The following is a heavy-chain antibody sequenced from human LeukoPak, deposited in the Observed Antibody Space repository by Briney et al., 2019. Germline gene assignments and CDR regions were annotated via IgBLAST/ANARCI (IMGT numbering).Heavy chain of an antibody. D-gene: IGHD2-2*01. J-gene: IGHJ4*02. CDR1: GFTFGDYA. CDR2: IRSKAYGGTT. CDR3: TRDSVEYQLLLAPFDY. V-gene: IGHV3-49*04. Sequence: PGGSLRLSCTASGFTFGDYAMSWVRQAPGKGLEWVGFIRSKAYGGTTEYAAPVKGRFPISRDDPKSIAYLQMNSLKTEDTAVYYCTRDSVEYQLLLAPFDYWGQGTLVTVSS.